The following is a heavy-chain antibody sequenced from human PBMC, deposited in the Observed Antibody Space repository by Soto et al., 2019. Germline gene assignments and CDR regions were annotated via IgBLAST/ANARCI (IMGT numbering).Heavy chain of an antibody. Sequence: SETLSLTCAVSGYSISSGYYWGWIRQPPGKGLEWIGSIYHSGSIYSNPSLKSRVSISVDTSKNHFSLKLSSVTAADTAVYYSARGKGHTGLNCFDPWGQGTLVTVSS. CDR1: GYSISSGYY. D-gene: IGHD2-21*02. CDR2: IYHSGSI. V-gene: IGHV4-38-2*01. J-gene: IGHJ5*02. CDR3: ARGKGHTGLNCFDP.